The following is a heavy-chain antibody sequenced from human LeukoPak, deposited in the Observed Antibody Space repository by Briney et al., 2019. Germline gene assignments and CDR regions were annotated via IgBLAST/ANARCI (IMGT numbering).Heavy chain of an antibody. D-gene: IGHD4-17*01. Sequence: SETLSLTCAVYGGSFSGYYWSWIRQPPGKGLEWIGEINHSGSTTYNPSLKSRVTISVDTSKNQFSLKLSSVTAADTAVYYCARHLDGDYGEHALDYWGQGTLVTVSS. J-gene: IGHJ4*02. CDR2: INHSGST. V-gene: IGHV4-34*01. CDR3: ARHLDGDYGEHALDY. CDR1: GGSFSGYY.